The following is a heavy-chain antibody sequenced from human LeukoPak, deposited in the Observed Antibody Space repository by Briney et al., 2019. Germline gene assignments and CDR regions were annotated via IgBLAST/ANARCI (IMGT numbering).Heavy chain of an antibody. Sequence: GGSLRLSCAASGFNFSAYSVNWVRQAPGKGLEWVSSITRSTSYIYFADSVRGRFTISRGNAKNSLYLQMNSLRAEDTAVYYCARDPNPRDGGYWGQGTLVTVSS. J-gene: IGHJ4*02. D-gene: IGHD5-24*01. V-gene: IGHV3-21*01. CDR3: ARDPNPRDGGY. CDR1: GFNFSAYS. CDR2: ITRSTSYI.